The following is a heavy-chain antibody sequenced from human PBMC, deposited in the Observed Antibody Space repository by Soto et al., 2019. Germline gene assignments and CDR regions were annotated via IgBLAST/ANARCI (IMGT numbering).Heavy chain of an antibody. CDR2: ISGSGGST. Sequence: PGGFLRLSCAASGFTFSTYAMSWVRQAPGKGLEWVSAISGSGGSTYYADSVKGRFTISRDNSKNTLYLQMNSLRADDTAVYYCARDNGYDAATLDYWGQGTLVTVSS. CDR1: GFTFSTYA. J-gene: IGHJ4*02. V-gene: IGHV3-23*01. D-gene: IGHD5-12*01. CDR3: ARDNGYDAATLDY.